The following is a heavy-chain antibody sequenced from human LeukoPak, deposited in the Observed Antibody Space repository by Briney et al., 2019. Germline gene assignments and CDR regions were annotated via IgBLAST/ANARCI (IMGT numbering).Heavy chain of an antibody. CDR2: ITGSSSYI. D-gene: IGHD3-16*02. CDR3: ARGFADFVWGSYPSSY. CDR1: GFTVSSNY. Sequence: GGSLRLSCAASGFTVSSNYMTWVRQAPGKGLEWVSSITGSSSYIHYADSVKGRFTISRDNAKNSLYLQMNSLRAEDTAVYYCARGFADFVWGSYPSSYWGQGILVTVSS. V-gene: IGHV3-21*01. J-gene: IGHJ4*02.